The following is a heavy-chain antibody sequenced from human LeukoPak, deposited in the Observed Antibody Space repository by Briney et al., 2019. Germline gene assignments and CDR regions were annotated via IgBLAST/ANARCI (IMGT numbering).Heavy chain of an antibody. D-gene: IGHD3-10*01. V-gene: IGHV4-59*01. Sequence: SETLSLTCTVSGGSISSYYWSWIRQPPGKGLEWIGYIYYSGSTNYSPSLKSRVTISVDTSKNQFSLKLSSVTAADTAVYYCARGRGSPDFDYWGQGTLVTVSS. CDR1: GGSISSYY. CDR2: IYYSGST. CDR3: ARGRGSPDFDY. J-gene: IGHJ4*02.